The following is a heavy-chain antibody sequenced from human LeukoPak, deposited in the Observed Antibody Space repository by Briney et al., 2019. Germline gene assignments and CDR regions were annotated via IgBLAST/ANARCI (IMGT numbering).Heavy chain of an antibody. J-gene: IGHJ5*02. V-gene: IGHV1-8*01. Sequence: ASVKVSCKASGYTFTSYDINWVRQATGQGLEWVGWMNPNSGSTGYAQKFQGRETMTRNTSISTAYMELSSLRSQDTAVYYCARGYSYGYDWFDPWGQGTLVTVSS. CDR3: ARGYSYGYDWFDP. CDR2: MNPNSGST. CDR1: GYTFTSYD. D-gene: IGHD5-18*01.